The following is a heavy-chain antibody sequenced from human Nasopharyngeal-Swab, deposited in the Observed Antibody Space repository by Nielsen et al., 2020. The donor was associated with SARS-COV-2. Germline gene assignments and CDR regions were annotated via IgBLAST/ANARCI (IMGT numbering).Heavy chain of an antibody. CDR3: AREAQTGYSSGWTYYYYGMDV. CDR1: GFTFSSYG. V-gene: IGHV3-30*03. Sequence: GESLKISCAASGFTFSSYGMHWVRQAPGKGPEWVAVISYDGSNKHYADSVKGRFTISRDNSKNTLYLQMNSLRAEDTAVYYCAREAQTGYSSGWTYYYYGMDVWGQGTTVTVSS. D-gene: IGHD6-19*01. CDR2: ISYDGSNK. J-gene: IGHJ6*02.